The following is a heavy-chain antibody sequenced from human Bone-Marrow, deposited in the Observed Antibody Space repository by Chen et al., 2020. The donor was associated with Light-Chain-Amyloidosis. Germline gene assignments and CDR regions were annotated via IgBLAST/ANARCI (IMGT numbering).Heavy chain of an antibody. D-gene: IGHD3-10*01. V-gene: IGHV3-7*03. CDR1: EFTFSSYW. Sequence: EAQLEESGGGLVQPGGSLRLSCAASEFTFSSYWMSWVRQAPGKGLGWVANINEDGSESYYADSVMGRFTISRDNAKDSVYLQMNSLRPEDTAVYYCTTSSGGDWGQGTLVTVSS. CDR2: INEDGSES. CDR3: TTSSGGD. J-gene: IGHJ4*02.